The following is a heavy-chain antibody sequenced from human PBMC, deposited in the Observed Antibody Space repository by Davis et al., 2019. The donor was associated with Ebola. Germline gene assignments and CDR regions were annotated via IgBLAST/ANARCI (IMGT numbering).Heavy chain of an antibody. J-gene: IGHJ4*02. D-gene: IGHD3-10*01. CDR1: GFTFSAHY. Sequence: PGGSLSLSCPASGFTFSAHYISWIRQAPGKGLEWVSYIGRSRSTRYYADSVKGRFTISRDNAKNSLYLQMNSLRAEDTAVYYCAGAGADYWGQGTLVTVSS. CDR2: IGRSRSTR. CDR3: AGAGADY. V-gene: IGHV3-11*01.